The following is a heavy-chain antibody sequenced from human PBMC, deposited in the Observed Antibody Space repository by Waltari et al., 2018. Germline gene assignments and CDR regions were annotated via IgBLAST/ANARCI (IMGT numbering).Heavy chain of an antibody. CDR3: ARDLGSDYGNRDY. CDR1: GYTFTGYY. D-gene: IGHD4-17*01. Sequence: VHMVQSGAEVKKPGASVKVSCKASGYTFTGYYIQWVRRAHGQGLEWMGRINPNSGDTNYAQKLQGRVTLTRDTSINTAYMELSSLKSDDTAVYYCARDLGSDYGNRDYWGQGTLVTVPS. V-gene: IGHV1-2*06. CDR2: INPNSGDT. J-gene: IGHJ4*02.